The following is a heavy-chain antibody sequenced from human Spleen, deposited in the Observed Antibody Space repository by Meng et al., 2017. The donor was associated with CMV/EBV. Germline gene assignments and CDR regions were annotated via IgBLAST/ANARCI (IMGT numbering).Heavy chain of an antibody. D-gene: IGHD1-26*01. J-gene: IGHJ1*01. CDR3: ARHRGNYYQSFLH. V-gene: IGHV4-39*01. CDR1: GDSISSNSYY. Sequence: QMQSQESGPRLWKPSEALSLTFTVSGDSISSNSYYWGWIRQPPGKGLEWIASIDYSGITFQNPSLKSRLTTSVDTSKNQFSLQLRFVTAADTAVYYCARHRGNYYQSFLHWGQGTLVTVSS. CDR2: IDYSGIT.